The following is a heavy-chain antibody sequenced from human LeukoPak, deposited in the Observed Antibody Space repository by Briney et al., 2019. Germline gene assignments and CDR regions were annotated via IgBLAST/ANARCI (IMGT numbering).Heavy chain of an antibody. D-gene: IGHD1-26*01. J-gene: IGHJ5*02. V-gene: IGHV4-34*01. CDR3: ASTPYYNNWFDP. CDR2: INHSGST. Sequence: SETLSLTCAVYGGSFSGYYWSWIRQPPGKGLEWIGEINHSGSTNYNPSLKSRVTISVDTSKNQFSLKLSSVTAEDTAVYYCASTPYYNNWFDPWGQGTLVTVSS. CDR1: GGSFSGYY.